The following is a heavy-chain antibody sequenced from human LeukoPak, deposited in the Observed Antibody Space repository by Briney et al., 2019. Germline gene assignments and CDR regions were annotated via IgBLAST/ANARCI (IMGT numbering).Heavy chain of an antibody. V-gene: IGHV3-64*01. CDR1: GFTFSSYT. CDR2: ITSNGGGT. Sequence: GGSLRLSCVASGFTFSSYTMHWVRQAPGKGLEYVSGITSNGGGTYYANSVKGRFTISRDNSKNTLYLQMGSLRAEDMAVYYCARDHTSGWYYFDYWGLGTLVTVSS. CDR3: ARDHTSGWYYFDY. J-gene: IGHJ4*02. D-gene: IGHD6-19*01.